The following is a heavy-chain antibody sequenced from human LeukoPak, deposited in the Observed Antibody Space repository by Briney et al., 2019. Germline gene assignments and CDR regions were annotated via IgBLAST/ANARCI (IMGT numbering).Heavy chain of an antibody. CDR2: ISGCGGST. D-gene: IGHD2-2*03. CDR1: GFTFSRFR. V-gene: IGHV3-23*01. J-gene: IGHJ6*03. CDR3: AESMDIVVVPAANYYYMDV. Sequence: PGESLRLSCAASGFTFSRFRMSWVRQAPGKGLEWVSAISGCGGSTYYADSVKGRFTISRDNSKNTLYLQMNSLRAEDTAVYYCAESMDIVVVPAANYYYMDVWGKGTTVTVSS.